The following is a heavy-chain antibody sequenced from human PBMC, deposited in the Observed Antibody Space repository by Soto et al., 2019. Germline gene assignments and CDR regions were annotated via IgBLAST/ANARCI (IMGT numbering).Heavy chain of an antibody. J-gene: IGHJ6*02. V-gene: IGHV1-2*02. Sequence: ASVKVSCKASGYTFTGYYKHWERQAPGQGLEWMGWINPNSGGTNYAQKFQGRVTMTRDTSISTAYMELSRLRSDDTAVYYCARVDIVVVPAAIYYGMDVWGQGTTVTVSS. CDR1: GYTFTGYY. D-gene: IGHD2-2*01. CDR2: INPNSGGT. CDR3: ARVDIVVVPAAIYYGMDV.